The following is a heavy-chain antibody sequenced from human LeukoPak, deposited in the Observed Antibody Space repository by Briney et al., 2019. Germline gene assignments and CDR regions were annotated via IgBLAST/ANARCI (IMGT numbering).Heavy chain of an antibody. V-gene: IGHV3-30*18. D-gene: IGHD3-10*01. CDR2: ISYDGSNK. CDR1: GLTFSSYG. Sequence: GRSLRLSCAASGLTFSSYGMHWVRQAPGKGLEWVAVISYDGSNKYYADSVKGRFTISRDNSKNTLYLQMNSLRAEDTAVYYCTNYGFGESDYYYGMDVWGKGTTVTVSS. J-gene: IGHJ6*04. CDR3: TNYGFGESDYYYGMDV.